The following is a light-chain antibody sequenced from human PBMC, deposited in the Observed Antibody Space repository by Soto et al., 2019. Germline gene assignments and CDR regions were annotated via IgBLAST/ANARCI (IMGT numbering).Light chain of an antibody. CDR2: GAA. V-gene: IGKV3-15*01. J-gene: IGKJ2*01. CDR3: QQYNIWSLYT. Sequence: EIVMTQSPATLSVSPGDRATLSCRASQSVGSDLAWYQLKLGQAPRLLIYGAATRATGLPARFSGSGSRTEFSLTISSLQSEDFAVYYCQQYNIWSLYTFGQGTKLEIK. CDR1: QSVGSD.